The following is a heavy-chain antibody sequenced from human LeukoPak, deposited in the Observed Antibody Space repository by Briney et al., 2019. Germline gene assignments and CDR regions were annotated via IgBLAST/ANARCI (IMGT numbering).Heavy chain of an antibody. V-gene: IGHV1-2*02. CDR3: ARDGTSVMVDFDY. Sequence: ASVKVSCKASGYTFTDYYLYWVRQAPGQGLEWMGWINPNSCGTNYAQKFQGRVTMTRDTSISTAYMELSRLRSDDTAVYYCARDGTSVMVDFDYWGQGTLVTVSS. CDR2: INPNSCGT. CDR1: GYTFTDYY. J-gene: IGHJ4*02. D-gene: IGHD5-18*01.